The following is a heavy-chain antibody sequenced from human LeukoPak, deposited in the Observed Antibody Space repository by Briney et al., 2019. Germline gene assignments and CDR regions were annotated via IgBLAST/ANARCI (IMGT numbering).Heavy chain of an antibody. CDR2: ITAGGDYT. CDR1: GLIFSDYS. V-gene: IGHV3-23*01. D-gene: IGHD1-26*01. Sequence: GGSLRLSCAVSGLIFSDYSMNWVRQAPGKGLEWVSTITAGGDYTYYADSVKGRFTVSRDNSKNTLYLQMNSLRAEDTAIYYCAKLVGPADYWGQGILVTVSS. J-gene: IGHJ4*02. CDR3: AKLVGPADY.